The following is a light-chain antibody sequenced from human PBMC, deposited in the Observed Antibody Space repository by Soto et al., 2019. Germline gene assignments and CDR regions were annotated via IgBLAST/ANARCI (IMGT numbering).Light chain of an antibody. CDR1: QALRRTY. CDR3: HQYDNAPQT. CDR2: AAS. J-gene: IGKJ2*01. V-gene: IGKV3-20*01. Sequence: EIVLMQSPGTLSLSPGERATLSCRAGQALRRTYIAWYQQKVGQAPRVLIYAASNRATGIPDRFSGSGSGTDFTLTISRLEPEDFAVYYCHQYDNAPQTFGQGTKVEI.